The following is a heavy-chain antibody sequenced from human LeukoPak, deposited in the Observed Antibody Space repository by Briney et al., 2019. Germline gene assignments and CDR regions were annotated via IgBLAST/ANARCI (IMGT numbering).Heavy chain of an antibody. CDR3: ARSAGLKSTYYDYVWGSYRYPFDFDY. J-gene: IGHJ4*02. V-gene: IGHV1-2*02. CDR2: INPNSGGT. CDR1: GYTFTGYY. Sequence: ASVKVSCKASGYTFTGYYMHWVRQAPGQGLERMGWINPNSGGTNYAQKFQGRGTMTRDTSISKAYMELSRLRSDDTAVYYCARSAGLKSTYYDYVWGSYRYPFDFDYWGQGTLVTVSS. D-gene: IGHD3-16*02.